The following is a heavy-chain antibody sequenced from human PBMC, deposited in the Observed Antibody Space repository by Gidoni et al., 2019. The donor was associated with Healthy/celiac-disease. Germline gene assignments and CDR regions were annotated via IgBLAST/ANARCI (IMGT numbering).Heavy chain of an antibody. CDR2: IYWNDDK. Sequence: QITLKESGPTLVKPTQTLTLTCTFSGFSLSTSGVGVGWIRQPPGKALEWLALIYWNDDKRYSPSLKSRLTITKDTSKNQVVLTMTNMDPVDTATYYCAHKVSVTYEGYFDYWGQGTLVTVSS. J-gene: IGHJ4*02. CDR1: GFSLSTSGVG. V-gene: IGHV2-5*01. CDR3: AHKVSVTYEGYFDY. D-gene: IGHD4-17*01.